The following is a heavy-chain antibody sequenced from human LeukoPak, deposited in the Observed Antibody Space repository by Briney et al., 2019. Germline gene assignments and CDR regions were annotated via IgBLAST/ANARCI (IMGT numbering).Heavy chain of an antibody. CDR3: ARDRGINWFDP. Sequence: GGSLRLSCAASGFTFSNYAMNWVRQAPGKGLEWVSGLSVSGGSTYYADSVKGRFTISRDNSKNTLYLQMNSLRAEDTAVYYCARDRGINWFDPWGQGTLVTVSS. CDR1: GFTFSNYA. J-gene: IGHJ5*02. V-gene: IGHV3-23*01. CDR2: LSVSGGST. D-gene: IGHD3-10*01.